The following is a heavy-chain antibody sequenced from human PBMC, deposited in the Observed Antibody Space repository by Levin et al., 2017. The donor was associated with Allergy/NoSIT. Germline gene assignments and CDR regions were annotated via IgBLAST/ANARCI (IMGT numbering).Heavy chain of an antibody. CDR3: ASINCGGGSCEFDY. Sequence: SETLSLTCSVSGGSINNKNYYWGWIRQPPGKGLEWMGHIYYSGSPRYNPSLKSRVTMSVDTSKNQFSLKLSSVTAADTAVFYCASINCGGGSCEFDYWGQGTLVTVSS. D-gene: IGHD2-15*01. V-gene: IGHV4-39*01. CDR2: IYYSGSP. J-gene: IGHJ4*02. CDR1: GGSINNKNYY.